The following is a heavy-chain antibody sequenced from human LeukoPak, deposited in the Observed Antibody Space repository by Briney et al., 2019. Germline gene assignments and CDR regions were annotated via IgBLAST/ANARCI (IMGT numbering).Heavy chain of an antibody. CDR2: IKRDGSQE. D-gene: IGHD3-22*01. V-gene: IGHV3-7*01. CDR1: GFSLSSYW. Sequence: GSLRLSFAASGFSLSSYWMTWVRPAPGKGVEWVANIKRDGSQEHYVDSVKGRFTISRDNTKSSLYLQMNSLRAEDTAVYYCARDSSPQSGVYYFDAFDMWGQGTMVTVSS. CDR3: ARDSSPQSGVYYFDAFDM. J-gene: IGHJ3*02.